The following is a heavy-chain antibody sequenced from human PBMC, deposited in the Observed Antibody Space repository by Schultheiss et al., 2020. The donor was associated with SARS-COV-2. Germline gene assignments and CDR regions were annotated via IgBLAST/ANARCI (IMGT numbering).Heavy chain of an antibody. J-gene: IGHJ4*02. CDR2: INPNSGGT. Sequence: ASVKVSCKASGYTFTGYYMHWVRQAPGQGLEWMGWINPNSGGTNYAQKFQGRVTITADKSTSTAYMELSSLRSEDTAVYYCARATYYYGSGSYYNFDYWGQGTLVTVSS. CDR1: GYTFTGYY. V-gene: IGHV1-2*02. D-gene: IGHD3-10*01. CDR3: ARATYYYGSGSYYNFDY.